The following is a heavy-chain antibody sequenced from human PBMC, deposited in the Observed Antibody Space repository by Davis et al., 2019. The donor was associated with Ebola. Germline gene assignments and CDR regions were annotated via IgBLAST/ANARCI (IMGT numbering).Heavy chain of an antibody. D-gene: IGHD6-6*01. J-gene: IGHJ5*02. CDR2: IYPGDSDT. V-gene: IGHV5-51*01. CDR3: ARLGQLVLGWFDP. CDR1: GYSFTSYW. Sequence: KVSCKGSGYSFTSYWIGWVRQMPGKGLEWMGIIYPGDSDTRYSPSFQGQVTISADKSISTAYLQWSSLKASDTAMYYCARLGQLVLGWFDPWGQGTLVTVSS.